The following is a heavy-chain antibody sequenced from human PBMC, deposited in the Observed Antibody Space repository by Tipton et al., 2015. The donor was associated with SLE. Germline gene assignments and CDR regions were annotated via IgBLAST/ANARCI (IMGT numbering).Heavy chain of an antibody. CDR3: AKGSAAVRPYYFDY. D-gene: IGHD2-2*01. Sequence: SLRLSCAVSGFTFSSYWMHWVRQAPGKGLEWFSAITDSGSDSYYADSVKGRFTISRDNSKNTLHLQMNSLGGEDTAMYYCAKGSAAVRPYYFDYWGQGALVTVSS. CDR2: ITDSGSDS. CDR1: GFTFSSYW. V-gene: IGHV3-23*01. J-gene: IGHJ4*02.